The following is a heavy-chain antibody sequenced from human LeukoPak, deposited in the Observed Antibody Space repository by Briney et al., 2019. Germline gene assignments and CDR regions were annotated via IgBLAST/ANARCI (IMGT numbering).Heavy chain of an antibody. Sequence: ASMKVSCKSSGFTFTDHYIHWVRQGPGQGLEWMGYIGPHSTFTSSPQEFQGRVTMTRDASMSTAYMELTRLTSDDTAVYYCARAGRITIFGVVISDWFDPWGQGTLVTVSS. CDR3: ARAGRITIFGVVISDWFDP. D-gene: IGHD3-3*01. J-gene: IGHJ5*02. V-gene: IGHV1-2*02. CDR1: GFTFTDHY. CDR2: IGPHSTFT.